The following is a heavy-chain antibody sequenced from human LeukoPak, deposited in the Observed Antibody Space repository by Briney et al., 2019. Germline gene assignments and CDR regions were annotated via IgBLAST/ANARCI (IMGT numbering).Heavy chain of an antibody. D-gene: IGHD6-13*01. Sequence: ASVKVSCKASGHTFTGYYMHWVRQAPGQGLEWMGWINPNSGGTNYAQKFQGWVTMTRDTSISTAYMELSRLRSDDTAVYYCARDGIAAAGLYNWFDPWGQGTLVTVSS. CDR3: ARDGIAAAGLYNWFDP. J-gene: IGHJ5*02. CDR2: INPNSGGT. CDR1: GHTFTGYY. V-gene: IGHV1-2*04.